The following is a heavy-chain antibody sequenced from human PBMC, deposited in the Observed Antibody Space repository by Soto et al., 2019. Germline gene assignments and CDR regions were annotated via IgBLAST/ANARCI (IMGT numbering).Heavy chain of an antibody. CDR1: CGSISTYY. CDR3: ARSSVGEHSFYP. D-gene: IGHD1-26*01. J-gene: IGHJ5*02. CDR2: IYYSGST. Sequence: SETLSVTCTVSCGSISTYYWSWIRQPPGKGPEWIGSIYYSGSTNYNPSLKSRVTISVDTSKNQFSLKLNSVTAADTAVYYCARSSVGEHSFYPWGQGTQVTVSS. V-gene: IGHV4-59*01.